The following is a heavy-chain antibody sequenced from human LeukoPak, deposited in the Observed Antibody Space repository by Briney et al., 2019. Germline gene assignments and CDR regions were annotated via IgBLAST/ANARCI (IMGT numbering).Heavy chain of an antibody. CDR1: GFTFSSYA. V-gene: IGHV3-30-3*01. CDR2: ISYDGSNK. D-gene: IGHD4-17*01. Sequence: PGGSLRLSCAASGFTFSSYAMHWVRQAPGKGLEGVAVISYDGSNKYYADSVKGRFTISRDNSKNTLYLQMNSLRAEDTAVYYCARGGRTTWHGMDVWGQGTTVTVSS. J-gene: IGHJ6*02. CDR3: ARGGRTTWHGMDV.